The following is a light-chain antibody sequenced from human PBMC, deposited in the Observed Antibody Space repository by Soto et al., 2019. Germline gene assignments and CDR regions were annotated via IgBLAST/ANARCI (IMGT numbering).Light chain of an antibody. CDR1: SSDVGGYNY. J-gene: IGLJ1*01. CDR3: SSYAGSNNFV. Sequence: QSVLTQPPSSSWSPGQPATISCTGTSSDVGGYNYVSWYQQHPGKAPKLMIYEVSKRPSGVPDRFSGSTSGNTASPTVSGLQAEDEADYYCSSYAGSNNFVFGTGTKVTVL. V-gene: IGLV2-8*01. CDR2: EVS.